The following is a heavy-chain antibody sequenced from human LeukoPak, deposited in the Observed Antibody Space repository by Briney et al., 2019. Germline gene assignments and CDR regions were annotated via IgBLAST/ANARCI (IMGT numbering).Heavy chain of an antibody. D-gene: IGHD3-22*01. CDR1: GFTFSSYS. CDR3: ASLEGYYYDSSGSNGGFDY. CDR2: ISSSSSYI. Sequence: GGSLRLSCAASGFTFSSYSMNWVRQAPGKGLEWVSSISSSSSYIYYVDSVKGRFTISRDNAKNSLYLQMNSLRDEDTAVYYCASLEGYYYDSSGSNGGFDYWGQGTLVTVSS. V-gene: IGHV3-21*01. J-gene: IGHJ4*02.